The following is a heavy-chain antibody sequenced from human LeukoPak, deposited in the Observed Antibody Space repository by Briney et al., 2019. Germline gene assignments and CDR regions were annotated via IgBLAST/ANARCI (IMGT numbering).Heavy chain of an antibody. CDR2: ISSSNSYI. Sequence: TGGSLRLSCAASGFIFSSYSMNWVRQAPGKGLEWVSSISSSNSYIYYAESVKGRFTISRDNARKSLYLRMNSLRAEDTAVYYCARDPYYDSSGYLGDAFDIWGQGTMVTVSS. V-gene: IGHV3-21*01. CDR1: GFIFSSYS. CDR3: ARDPYYDSSGYLGDAFDI. D-gene: IGHD3-22*01. J-gene: IGHJ3*02.